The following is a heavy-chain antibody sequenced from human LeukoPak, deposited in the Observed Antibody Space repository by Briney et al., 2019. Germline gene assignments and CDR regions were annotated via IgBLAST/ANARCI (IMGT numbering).Heavy chain of an antibody. CDR3: ARGLYGSCRRSLMAL. J-gene: IGHJ4*02. Sequence: GGSLRLSCVASGFPFHNYWMTWVRQAPGKGLEWVANIDQDEKERNYVDSVKGRFTISRDNAEKSLYLEMNSLGVEDTARYYCARGLYGSCRRSLMALWGPGTLVTVSS. CDR2: IDQDEKER. D-gene: IGHD3-10*01. CDR1: GFPFHNYW. V-gene: IGHV3-7*01.